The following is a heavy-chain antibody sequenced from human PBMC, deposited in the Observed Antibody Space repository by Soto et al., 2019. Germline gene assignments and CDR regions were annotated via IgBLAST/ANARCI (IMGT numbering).Heavy chain of an antibody. J-gene: IGHJ4*02. V-gene: IGHV3-48*03. CDR1: GFTFSDYE. D-gene: IGHD1-20*01. CDR3: ASGIGVH. Sequence: GGSLRLSCGASGFTFSDYEMNWVRQAPGKGLEWVSYISRSATTIFYAASVRGRFTISRDNAKGSLYLQMNSLRVEDTGVYYCASGIGVHWGQGIMVTVYS. CDR2: ISRSATTI.